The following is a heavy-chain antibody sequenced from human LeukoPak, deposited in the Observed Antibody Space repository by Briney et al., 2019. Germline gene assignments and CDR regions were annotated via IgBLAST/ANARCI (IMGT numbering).Heavy chain of an antibody. D-gene: IGHD3-22*01. V-gene: IGHV4-4*07. CDR1: GGSISSHY. Sequence: PSETLSLTCTVSGGSISSHYWSWIRQPAGKGLEWVGRIHTSGSTNYNPSLKSRVTMSVDTSKNQFSLKLSSVTAADTAVYYCARMYYYDTSGYALGIWGQGTMVTVSS. CDR3: ARMYYYDTSGYALGI. CDR2: IHTSGST. J-gene: IGHJ3*02.